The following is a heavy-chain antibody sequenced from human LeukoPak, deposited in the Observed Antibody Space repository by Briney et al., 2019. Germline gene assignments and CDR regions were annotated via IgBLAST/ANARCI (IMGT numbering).Heavy chain of an antibody. CDR1: GFTFSTYW. D-gene: IGHD5-18*01. CDR3: ARATASNWFEP. V-gene: IGHV3-7*01. CDR2: IKEDGGEK. J-gene: IGHJ5*02. Sequence: PGGSLRLSCAASGFTFSTYWMSWVRQAPGKGLEWVANIKEDGGEKYYVDSVKGRFTISRDNAKNSLYLQMNSLRAEDTAVYYCARATASNWFEPWGEGTLVTVSS.